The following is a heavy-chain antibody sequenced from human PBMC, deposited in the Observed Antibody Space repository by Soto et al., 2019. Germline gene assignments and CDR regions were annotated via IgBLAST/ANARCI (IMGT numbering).Heavy chain of an antibody. V-gene: IGHV1-69*12. CDR2: IIPIFGTA. D-gene: IGHD3-16*02. Sequence: QVQLVQSGAEVKKPGSSVKVSCKASGGTFSSYAISWVRQAPGQGLEWMGGIIPIFGTANYAQKFQGRVTITADESTSTAYMGLSSLRSEDTAVYYCAREVITFGGVIVIGYFDYWGQGPLVTVSS. CDR3: AREVITFGGVIVIGYFDY. CDR1: GGTFSSYA. J-gene: IGHJ4*02.